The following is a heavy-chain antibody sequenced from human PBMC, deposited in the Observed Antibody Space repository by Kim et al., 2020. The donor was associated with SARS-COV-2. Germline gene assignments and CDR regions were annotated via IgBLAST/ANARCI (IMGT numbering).Heavy chain of an antibody. CDR3: ARGSRNFGFDY. D-gene: IGHD2-2*01. V-gene: IGHV3-48*04. J-gene: IGHJ4*02. CDR2: TI. Sequence: TIQYADYVRGRITTSRNNAKNTQYLQMNRLRAEDLAVYYCARGSRNFGFDYWGQGVLVTVSS.